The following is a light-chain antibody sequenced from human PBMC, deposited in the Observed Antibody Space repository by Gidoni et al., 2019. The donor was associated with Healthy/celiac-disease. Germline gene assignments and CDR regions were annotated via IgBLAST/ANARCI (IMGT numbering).Light chain of an antibody. J-gene: IGLJ2*01. V-gene: IGLV1-40*01. CDR2: GNS. CDR3: QSYDSSLSVV. CDR1: SSNIGAGYD. Sequence: QSVLTQPPSVSGAPGQRVTISCTGSSSNIGAGYDVNWYQQLPGTAPKLLRYGNSNRPSGVPDRFSGAKSGTSASLAITGLQAEDEADYYCQSYDSSLSVVFGGGTKLTVL.